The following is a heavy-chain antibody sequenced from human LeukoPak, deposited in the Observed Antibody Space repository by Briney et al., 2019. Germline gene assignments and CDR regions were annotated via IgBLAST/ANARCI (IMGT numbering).Heavy chain of an antibody. V-gene: IGHV1-18*01. CDR3: ARGRGYYDFWSGPKNPFDY. D-gene: IGHD3-3*01. Sequence: ASVKVTCKASGYTFTSYGISWVRQAPGQGLEWMGWISAYSGNTNYAQKLQGRVTMTTDTSTSTAYMELRSLRSDDTAVYYCARGRGYYDFWSGPKNPFDYWGQGTLVTVSS. J-gene: IGHJ4*02. CDR1: GYTFTSYG. CDR2: ISAYSGNT.